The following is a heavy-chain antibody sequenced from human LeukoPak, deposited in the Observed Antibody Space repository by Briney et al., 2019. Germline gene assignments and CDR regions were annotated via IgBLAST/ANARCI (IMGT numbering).Heavy chain of an antibody. J-gene: IGHJ4*02. CDR1: GFTFSSYG. CDR2: ISYDGSNK. CDR3: AKDLGDR. V-gene: IGHV3-30*18. D-gene: IGHD3-16*01. Sequence: PGGSLRLSCAASGFTFSSYGMHWVRQAPGKGLEWVAVISYDGSNKYYADSVKGRFTISRDNSKNTLYLRMNSLRAEDTAVYYCAKDLGDRWGQGTLVTVSS.